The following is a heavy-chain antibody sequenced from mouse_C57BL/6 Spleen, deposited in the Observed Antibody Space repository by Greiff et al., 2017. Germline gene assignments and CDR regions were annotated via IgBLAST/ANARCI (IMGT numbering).Heavy chain of an antibody. CDR3: ARTDLITTVVAPLDY. CDR1: GYSFTGYY. V-gene: IGHV1-42*01. Sequence: EVQLQQSGPELVKPGASVTISCKASGYSFTGYYMNWVKQSPEKSLEWIGEINPSTGGTTYNQKFKTKATLTVDKSSSTAYMQLKSLTAEDSAVYYCARTDLITTVVAPLDYWGQGTTLTVSS. CDR2: INPSTGGT. J-gene: IGHJ2*01. D-gene: IGHD1-1*01.